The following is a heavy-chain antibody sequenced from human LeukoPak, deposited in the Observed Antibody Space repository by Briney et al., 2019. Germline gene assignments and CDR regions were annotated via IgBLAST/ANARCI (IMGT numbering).Heavy chain of an antibody. D-gene: IGHD3-22*01. CDR2: ISAYNGST. Sequence: ASVKVSCKASGYTFNSYGISWVRQAPGQGLEWMGWISAYNGSTNYAQKLQGRVTMTTDTSTSTAYMELRSLRSDDTAVYYCARDYSRAGDSSGYPFDYWGQGTLVTVSS. CDR1: GYTFNSYG. J-gene: IGHJ4*02. CDR3: ARDYSRAGDSSGYPFDY. V-gene: IGHV1-18*01.